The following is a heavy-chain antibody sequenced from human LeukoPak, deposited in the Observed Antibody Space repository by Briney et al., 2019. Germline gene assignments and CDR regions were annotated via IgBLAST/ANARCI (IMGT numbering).Heavy chain of an antibody. Sequence: PGGSLRLSCAASGFTFSSYAMSWVRQAPGKGLEWVSAIDTSGASTYYADSVKGRSTISRDNSKNTLYLQMNSLRAEDTAVYYCAKVGIKFCSGGSCYSNWYFDPWGRGTLVTVSS. V-gene: IGHV3-23*01. D-gene: IGHD2-15*01. CDR2: IDTSGAST. CDR1: GFTFSSYA. J-gene: IGHJ2*01. CDR3: AKVGIKFCSGGSCYSNWYFDP.